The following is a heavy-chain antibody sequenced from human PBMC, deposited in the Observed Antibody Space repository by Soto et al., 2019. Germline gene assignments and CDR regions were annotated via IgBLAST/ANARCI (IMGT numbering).Heavy chain of an antibody. V-gene: IGHV3-23*01. D-gene: IGHD6-19*01. CDR2: IGGSGGGT. J-gene: IGHJ6*02. CDR1: GFTFISYA. CDR3: ARERIAVAGTVGGPYGMDV. Sequence: GGSLRRSCAASGFTFISYAMTWVRQSPGKGVGCVSVIGGSGGGTYYADSVKGRFTISRDNSKNTLYLQMNSLRAEDTAVYYCARERIAVAGTVGGPYGMDVWGQGTTVTVSS.